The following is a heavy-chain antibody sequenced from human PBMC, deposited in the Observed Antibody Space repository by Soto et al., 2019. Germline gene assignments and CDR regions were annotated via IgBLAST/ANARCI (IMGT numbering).Heavy chain of an antibody. CDR2: ISGSGGST. CDR3: AKVESGSVVVVPAAMTGVFAFDI. D-gene: IGHD2-2*01. CDR1: GFTFSSYA. J-gene: IGHJ3*02. V-gene: IGHV3-23*01. Sequence: GGSLRLSCAASGFTFSSYAMSWVRQAPGKGLEWVSAISGSGGSTYYADSVKGRFTISRDNSKNTLYLQMNSLRAEDTAVYYCAKVESGSVVVVPAAMTGVFAFDIWGQGTMVTGSS.